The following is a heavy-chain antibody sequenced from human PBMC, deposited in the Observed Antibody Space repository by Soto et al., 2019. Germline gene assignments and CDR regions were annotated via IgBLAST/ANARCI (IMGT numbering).Heavy chain of an antibody. CDR2: ISAYNGNT. J-gene: IGHJ6*02. CDR1: GYTFTSYG. CDR3: ARDQIVVVPAARYYYYGMDV. Sequence: ASVKVSCKASGYTFTSYGISWVRQARGQGLEWMGWISAYNGNTNYAQKLQGRVTMTTDTSTSTAYMELRSLRSDDTAVYYCARDQIVVVPAARYYYYGMDVWGQGTTVTVSS. D-gene: IGHD2-2*01. V-gene: IGHV1-18*01.